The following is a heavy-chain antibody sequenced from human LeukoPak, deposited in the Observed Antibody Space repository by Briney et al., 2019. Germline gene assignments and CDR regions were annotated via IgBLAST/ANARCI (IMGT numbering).Heavy chain of an antibody. J-gene: IGHJ6*03. D-gene: IGHD6-13*01. CDR2: ISYDGSNK. Sequence: GGSLRLSCAASGFTFSSDAMHWVRQAPGKGLEGVAVISYDGSNKYYADSVKGRFTISRDNSKNTLYLQMNSLRTEDTAVYYCARTAAGAYYYYYYMDVWGKGTTVTVSS. CDR3: ARTAAGAYYYYYYMDV. CDR1: GFTFSSDA. V-gene: IGHV3-30*01.